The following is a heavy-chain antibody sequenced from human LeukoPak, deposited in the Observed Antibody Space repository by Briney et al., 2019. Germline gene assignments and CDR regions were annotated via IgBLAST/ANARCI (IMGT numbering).Heavy chain of an antibody. V-gene: IGHV3-21*01. CDR1: GFTFSSYS. Sequence: GGSLRLSCAASGFTFSSYSMNWVRQAPGKGLEWVSSISSSSSYIYYADSVKGRFTISRDNAKNSLYLQMNSLRAEDTAVYYCARDGYCSGGSCYWDAFDIWGQGTMVTVSS. CDR2: ISSSSSYI. D-gene: IGHD2-15*01. CDR3: ARDGYCSGGSCYWDAFDI. J-gene: IGHJ3*02.